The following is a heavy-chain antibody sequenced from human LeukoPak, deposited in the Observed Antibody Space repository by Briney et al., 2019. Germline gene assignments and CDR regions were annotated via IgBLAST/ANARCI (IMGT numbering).Heavy chain of an antibody. D-gene: IGHD6-25*01. J-gene: IGHJ6*03. CDR2: ISQTGST. CDR3: ARSAAYYYYYMDV. Sequence: KPSETLSLTCAVSGESLSTYFWSWIRQSPGKGLEWIGEISQTGSTNYNPSLKNRVTLSLDTSKNQFSLQLTSMTAADTAIYFCARSAAYYYYYMDVWANGTTVTVSS. CDR1: GESLSTYF. V-gene: IGHV4-34*01.